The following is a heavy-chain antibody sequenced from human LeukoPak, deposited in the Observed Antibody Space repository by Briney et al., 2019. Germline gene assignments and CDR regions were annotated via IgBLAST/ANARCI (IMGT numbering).Heavy chain of an antibody. CDR2: INPSGGST. Sequence: ASVKVSCKASGYTFTSYYMHWVRQAPGQGLEWMGIINPSGGSTSYAQKFQGRVPMTRDTSTSTVYMELSSLRSEDTAVYYCARRFAVTTNYYYYGMDVWGQGTTVTVSS. CDR1: GYTFTSYY. J-gene: IGHJ6*02. CDR3: ARRFAVTTNYYYYGMDV. D-gene: IGHD4-17*01. V-gene: IGHV1-46*01.